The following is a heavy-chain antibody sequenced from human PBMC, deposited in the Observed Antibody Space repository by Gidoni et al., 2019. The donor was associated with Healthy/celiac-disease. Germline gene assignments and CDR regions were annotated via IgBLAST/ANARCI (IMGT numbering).Heavy chain of an antibody. V-gene: IGHV5-51*01. CDR1: GYSFTSYW. D-gene: IGHD1-26*01. Sequence: EVQLVQSGAAVNKPGESLKISCTASGYSFTSYWIGWVRQMPGKGLEWMGIIYPCDSDTRYSPSFQGQVTISADKSITTAYLQWSSLKASDTAMYYCASVVGATRYAFDIWGQGTMVTVSS. CDR3: ASVVGATRYAFDI. CDR2: IYPCDSDT. J-gene: IGHJ3*02.